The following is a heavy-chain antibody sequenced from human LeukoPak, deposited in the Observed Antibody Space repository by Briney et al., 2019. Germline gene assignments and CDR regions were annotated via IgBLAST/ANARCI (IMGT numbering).Heavy chain of an antibody. CDR2: INHSGST. V-gene: IGHV4-34*01. Sequence: SETLSLTCAVYGGSFSGYYWSWIRQTPGKGLEWIGEINHSGSTNYNPSLKSRVTISVDTSKNQFSLKLSSVTAADTAVYYCARDPSGYYPYFDYWGQGTLVAVSS. CDR1: GGSFSGYY. J-gene: IGHJ4*02. D-gene: IGHD3-3*01. CDR3: ARDPSGYYPYFDY.